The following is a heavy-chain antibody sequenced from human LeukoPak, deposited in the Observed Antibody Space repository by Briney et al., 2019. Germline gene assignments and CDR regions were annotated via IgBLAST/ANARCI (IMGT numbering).Heavy chain of an antibody. Sequence: GGSLRLSCAASGFTFSSYSMNWVRQAPGKGLEWVSSISSSSSYIYYADSVEGRFTISRDNAKNSLYLQMNSLRAEDTAVYCCARDASPHYYGSGASRLDPWGQGTLVTVSS. CDR3: ARDASPHYYGSGASRLDP. CDR1: GFTFSSYS. D-gene: IGHD3-10*01. V-gene: IGHV3-21*01. CDR2: ISSSSSYI. J-gene: IGHJ5*02.